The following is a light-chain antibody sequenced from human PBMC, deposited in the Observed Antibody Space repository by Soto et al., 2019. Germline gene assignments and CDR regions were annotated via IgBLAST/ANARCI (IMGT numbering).Light chain of an antibody. CDR1: SSDVGGYNY. J-gene: IGLJ1*01. CDR2: EVS. Sequence: QSALTQPPSASGSPGQSVTISCTGASSDVGGYNYVSWYQQHPGKAPKLIIYEVSKRPSGVPDRFSGSKSGNTASLTVSGLQAEDEVDYYWSSSAGSNNRLFGTGTKVTVL. CDR3: SSSAGSNNRL. V-gene: IGLV2-8*01.